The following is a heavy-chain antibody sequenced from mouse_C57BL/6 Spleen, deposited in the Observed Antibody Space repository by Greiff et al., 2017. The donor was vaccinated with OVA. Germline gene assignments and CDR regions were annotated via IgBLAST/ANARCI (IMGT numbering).Heavy chain of an antibody. CDR2: IWSGGST. CDR1: GFSLTSYG. CDR3: ASSGLGYAMDY. J-gene: IGHJ4*01. Sequence: VQLQQSGPGLVQPSQSLSITCTVSGFSLTSYGVHWVRQSPGNGLEWLGVIWSGGSTDYNAAFISRLSISKDNSKSQVFFKMNSLQADDTAIYYCASSGLGYAMDYWGQGTSVTVSS. V-gene: IGHV2-2*01. D-gene: IGHD3-1*01.